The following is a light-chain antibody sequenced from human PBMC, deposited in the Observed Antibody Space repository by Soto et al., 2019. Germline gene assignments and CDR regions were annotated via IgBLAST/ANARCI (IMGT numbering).Light chain of an antibody. CDR3: QQYNSYALT. V-gene: IGKV1-5*01. Sequence: PSTLSGSVGDRVTIPCRASQTISGWLAWYQQKPGKAPNLLIYDASSVQSGVPSRFSGSRSGTECTLTISSLQPDDVPTYYCQQYNSYALTLGGGTKVDIK. CDR2: DAS. J-gene: IGKJ4*01. CDR1: QTISGW.